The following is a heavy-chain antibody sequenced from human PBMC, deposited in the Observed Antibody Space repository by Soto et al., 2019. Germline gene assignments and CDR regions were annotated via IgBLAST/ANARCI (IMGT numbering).Heavy chain of an antibody. CDR1: GVTMSHGGYS. V-gene: IGHV2-26*01. Sequence: KTSETLSLTCTVSGVTMSHGGYSWSWIRQSPGKALEWLAHTFSIDEKSYSPSLKSRITISKDTSKSQVVLTMTNMDPVDTATYYCARIPHDSTGYYSPYWGHGHLVTVSS. CDR2: TFSIDEK. J-gene: IGHJ4*01. CDR3: ARIPHDSTGYYSPY. D-gene: IGHD3-22*01.